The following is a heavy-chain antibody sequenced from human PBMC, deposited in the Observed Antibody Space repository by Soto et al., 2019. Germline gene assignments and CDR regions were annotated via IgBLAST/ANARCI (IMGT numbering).Heavy chain of an antibody. CDR2: INQDGSEI. CDR1: GFTFSNYW. J-gene: IGHJ6*03. V-gene: IGHV3-7*01. Sequence: GGSLRLSCAASGFTFSNYWMSWVRQASGKGLEWVANINQDGSEIHYVDSVKGRFTISRDNAKNSLYLQMNSLRAEDTAVYYCAGRYYYYLDVWGKGTTVTVSS. CDR3: AGRYYYYLDV.